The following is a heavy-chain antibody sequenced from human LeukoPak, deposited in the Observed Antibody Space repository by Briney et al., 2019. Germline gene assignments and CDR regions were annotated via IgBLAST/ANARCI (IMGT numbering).Heavy chain of an antibody. CDR3: ARGGYHDSSGYHYNNDY. J-gene: IGHJ4*02. CDR2: MNPNSGNT. D-gene: IGHD3-22*01. CDR1: EYTFTSYD. Sequence: ASVMLSCKASEYTFTSYDINWVRQATGPGLEWMGWMNPNSGNTGYAQKFQGRVTMTRNTSISTAYMELSSLRSEDTAVYYCARGGYHDSSGYHYNNDYWGQGTLVTVSS. V-gene: IGHV1-8*01.